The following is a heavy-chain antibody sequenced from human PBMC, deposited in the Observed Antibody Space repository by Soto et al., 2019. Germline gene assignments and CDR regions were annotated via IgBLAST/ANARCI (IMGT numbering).Heavy chain of an antibody. CDR3: AREVNYGGNSFDY. D-gene: IGHD4-17*01. J-gene: IGHJ4*02. V-gene: IGHV3-30-3*01. CDR2: ISYDGSNK. CDR1: GFTFSSYA. Sequence: GGSLRLSCAASGFTFSSYAMSWVRQAPGKGLEWVAVISYDGSNKYYADSVKGRFTISRDNSKNTLYLQMNSLRAEDTAVYYCAREVNYGGNSFDYWGQGTLVTVSS.